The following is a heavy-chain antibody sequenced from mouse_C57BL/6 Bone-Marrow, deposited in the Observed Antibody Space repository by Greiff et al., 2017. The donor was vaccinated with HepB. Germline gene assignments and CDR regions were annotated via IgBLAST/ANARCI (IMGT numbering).Heavy chain of an antibody. V-gene: IGHV5-4*01. CDR2: ISDGGSYT. D-gene: IGHD1-1*01. J-gene: IGHJ1*03. Sequence: EVQVVESGGGLVKPGGSLKLSCAASGFTFSSYAMSWVRQTPEKRLEWVATISDGGSYTYYPDNVKGRFTISRDNAKNNLYLQMSHLKSEDTAMYYCARDITTVVARDWYFDVWGTGTTVTVSS. CDR1: GFTFSSYA. CDR3: ARDITTVVARDWYFDV.